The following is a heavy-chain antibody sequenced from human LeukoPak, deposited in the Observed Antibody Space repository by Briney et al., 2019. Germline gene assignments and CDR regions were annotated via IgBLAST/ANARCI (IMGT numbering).Heavy chain of an antibody. CDR3: ARGLYCSGGSCYSRWFDP. J-gene: IGHJ5*02. Sequence: SETLSLTCAVYGGSFSGYYWSWIRQPPGKGLEWIGEINHSGSTNYNPSLKSRVTISVDTSKNQFSLKLSSVTAADTAVYYCARGLYCSGGSCYSRWFDPWGQGTLVTVSS. D-gene: IGHD2-15*01. CDR2: INHSGST. V-gene: IGHV4-34*01. CDR1: GGSFSGYY.